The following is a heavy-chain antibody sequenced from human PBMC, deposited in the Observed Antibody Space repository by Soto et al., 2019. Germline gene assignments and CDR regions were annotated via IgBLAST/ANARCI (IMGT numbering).Heavy chain of an antibody. CDR3: VSQRTTVPTQAYFDY. V-gene: IGHV4-39*01. CDR1: GGSVTNSSYY. CDR2: VYYRGRS. D-gene: IGHD4-17*01. J-gene: IGHJ4*02. Sequence: SETLSLTCSVSGGSVTNSSYYWVWIRQSPGKGLEWIGSVYYRGRSYSKSSVKSRVTISVDTSKNRFSLSLNSVTASDTAVYFCVSQRTTVPTQAYFDYWGPGALVTVSS.